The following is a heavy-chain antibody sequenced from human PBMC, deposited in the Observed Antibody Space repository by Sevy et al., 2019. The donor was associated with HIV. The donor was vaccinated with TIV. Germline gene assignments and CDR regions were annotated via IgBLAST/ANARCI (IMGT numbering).Heavy chain of an antibody. D-gene: IGHD1-26*01. CDR2: IYYNGHI. CDR3: AGENAWGRGYS. J-gene: IGHJ4*02. CDR1: GGSITSLY. V-gene: IGHV4-59*08. Sequence: SETLSLTCTVSGGSITSLYWNWIRQPPGKGLEWIANIYYNGHINYNPSIKSRVTLSFDTSKNQCSLKMSSVTAADTAMYYCAGENAWGRGYSWGQGTLVTVSS.